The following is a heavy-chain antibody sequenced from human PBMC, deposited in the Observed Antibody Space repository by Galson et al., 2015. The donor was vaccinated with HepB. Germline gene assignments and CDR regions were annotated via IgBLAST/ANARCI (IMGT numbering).Heavy chain of an antibody. D-gene: IGHD6-13*01. CDR1: GFTFSSYA. V-gene: IGHV3-23*01. Sequence: SLRLSCAASGFTFSSYAMTWVRQGPGKGLEWVSLISSTGGSTYYADSAKGRFTISRDNSKNTLYLQMNSLRAEDTAVYYCAKKVSSQAFDYWGQGTLVTVSS. CDR3: AKKVSSQAFDY. CDR2: ISSTGGST. J-gene: IGHJ4*02.